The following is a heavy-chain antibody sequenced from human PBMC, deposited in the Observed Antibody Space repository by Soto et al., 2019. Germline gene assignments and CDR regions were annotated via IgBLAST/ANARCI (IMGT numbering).Heavy chain of an antibody. CDR2: ISSSSSTI. J-gene: IGHJ4*02. CDR3: ARALDPLFYGDYRPGDY. D-gene: IGHD4-17*01. Sequence: GGSLRLSCAASGFTFSSYSMNWVRQAPGKGLEWISYISSSSSTIYYADSVKGRFTISRDNAKNSLYLQMNSLRDEDTAVYYCARALDPLFYGDYRPGDYWGQGTLVTVSS. CDR1: GFTFSSYS. V-gene: IGHV3-48*02.